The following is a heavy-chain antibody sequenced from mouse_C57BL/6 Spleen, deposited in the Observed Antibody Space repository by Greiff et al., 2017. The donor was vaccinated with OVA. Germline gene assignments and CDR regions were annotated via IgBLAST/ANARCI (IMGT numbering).Heavy chain of an antibody. Sequence: VQLQQPGAELVMPGASVKLSCKASGYTFTSYWMHWVKQRPGQGLEWIGEIDPSDSYTNYNQKFKGKSTLTVDKSSSTAYMQLSSLTSEDSAVYYCARSNYGSSYDYWGQGTTLTVSS. CDR1: GYTFTSYW. D-gene: IGHD1-1*01. CDR3: ARSNYGSSYDY. CDR2: IDPSDSYT. J-gene: IGHJ2*01. V-gene: IGHV1-69*01.